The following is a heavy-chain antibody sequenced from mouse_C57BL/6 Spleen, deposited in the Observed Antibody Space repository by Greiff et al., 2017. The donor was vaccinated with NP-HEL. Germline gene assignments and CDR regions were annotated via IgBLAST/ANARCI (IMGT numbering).Heavy chain of an antibody. J-gene: IGHJ4*01. Sequence: VQLQQSGAELVRPGASVKLSCTASGFNIKDYYMHWVKQRPGQGLEWIGRIDPEDGDTEYAPKFQGKATMTADTSSNTAYLQLSSLTSEDTAVYYCTTSGYGSSYGAMDYWGQGTSVTVSS. CDR2: IDPEDGDT. CDR1: GFNIKDYY. V-gene: IGHV14-1*01. D-gene: IGHD1-1*01. CDR3: TTSGYGSSYGAMDY.